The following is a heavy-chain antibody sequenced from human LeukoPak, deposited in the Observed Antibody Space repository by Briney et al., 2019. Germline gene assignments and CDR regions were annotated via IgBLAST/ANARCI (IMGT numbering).Heavy chain of an antibody. J-gene: IGHJ6*02. V-gene: IGHV1-46*01. CDR2: INPSGGST. Sequence: ASVKVSCKASGYTFTSYYMHWVRQAPGQGLEWMGIINPSGGSTSYAQKFQGRVTMTRDTSTSTVYMELSSLRSEDTAVYYCARGAGTFSGYYYYGMDVWGQGTTVTVSS. CDR1: GYTFTSYY. CDR3: ARGAGTFSGYYYYGMDV. D-gene: IGHD6-13*01.